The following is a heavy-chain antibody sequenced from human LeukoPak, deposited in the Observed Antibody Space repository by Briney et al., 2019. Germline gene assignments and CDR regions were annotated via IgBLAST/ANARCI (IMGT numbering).Heavy chain of an antibody. Sequence: PGGSLRLSCAVSGFTFRNAGMNWVRRAPGKGLEWVAIIWYDGSNEYYGDSVKGRFIISRDDSRNTLYLQMNSLRAEDTAVYYCARPDCSGGSCYSNFDYWGQGTLVTVSS. CDR1: GFTFRNAG. D-gene: IGHD2-15*01. CDR3: ARPDCSGGSCYSNFDY. V-gene: IGHV3-33*01. J-gene: IGHJ4*02. CDR2: IWYDGSNE.